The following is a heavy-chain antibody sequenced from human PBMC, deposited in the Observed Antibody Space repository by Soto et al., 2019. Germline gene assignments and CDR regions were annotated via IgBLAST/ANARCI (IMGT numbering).Heavy chain of an antibody. Sequence: QNTLNESGHTLVKPTQPLTLTCTFSGLSLSTSGAGVGWIRQPPGQAIEWLALIYWDYNKRYRPSLKSRLPIATDTTLYQVVLTRSHMNPVDTASYFSANRPYYYMSIGSLLDWYFDLWGRGTLVTVSS. J-gene: IGHJ2*01. CDR1: GLSLSTSGAG. CDR3: ANRPYYYMSIGSLLDWYFDL. CDR2: IYWDYNK. V-gene: IGHV2-5*02. D-gene: IGHD3-10*01.